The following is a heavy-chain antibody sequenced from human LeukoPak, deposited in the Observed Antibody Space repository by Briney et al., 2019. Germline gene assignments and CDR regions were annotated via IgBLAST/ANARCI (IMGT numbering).Heavy chain of an antibody. CDR2: IYTSGST. V-gene: IGHV4-4*07. CDR3: ARDRHIRPQRKDAFDI. J-gene: IGHJ3*02. D-gene: IGHD1-1*01. CDR1: GGSFSGYY. Sequence: PSETLSLTCAVYGGSFSGYYWSWIRQPAGKGLEWIGRIYTSGSTNYNPSLKSRVTMSVDTSKNQFSLKLSSVTAADTAVYYCARDRHIRPQRKDAFDIWGQGTMVTVSS.